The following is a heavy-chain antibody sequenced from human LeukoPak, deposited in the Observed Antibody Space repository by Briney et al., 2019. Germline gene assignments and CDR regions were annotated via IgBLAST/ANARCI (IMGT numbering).Heavy chain of an antibody. CDR3: ARLGYSSTV. CDR2: IYYSGST. J-gene: IGHJ4*02. CDR1: GGSISSYY. V-gene: IGHV4-59*04. D-gene: IGHD6-13*01. Sequence: PSETLSLTCTVSGGSISSYYWSWIRQPPGKGLEWIGYIYYSGSTYYNPSLKSRVTISVDTSKNQFSLKLSSVTAADTAVYYCARLGYSSTVWGQGTLVTVSS.